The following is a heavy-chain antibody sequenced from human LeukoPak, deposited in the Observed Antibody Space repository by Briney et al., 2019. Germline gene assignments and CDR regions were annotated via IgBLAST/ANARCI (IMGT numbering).Heavy chain of an antibody. CDR3: AKDQRGGYGSGSLFDY. D-gene: IGHD3-10*01. V-gene: IGHV3-30*18. Sequence: GGSLRLSCAASGFTFSSYGMHWVRQAPGKGLEWVAVISYDGSNKYYADSVKGRFTISRDNSKNTLYLQMNSLRAEDTAVYYCAKDQRGGYGSGSLFDYWGQGTLVTVSS. J-gene: IGHJ4*02. CDR2: ISYDGSNK. CDR1: GFTFSSYG.